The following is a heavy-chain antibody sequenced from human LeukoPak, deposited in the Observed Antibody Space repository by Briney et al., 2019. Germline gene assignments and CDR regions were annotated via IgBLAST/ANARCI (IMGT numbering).Heavy chain of an antibody. CDR2: PSGGST. V-gene: IGHV1-46*01. CDR3: AREESSGIAAAGMELDY. J-gene: IGHJ4*02. D-gene: IGHD6-13*01. Sequence: PSGGSTSYAQKFQGRVTITADESTSTAYMELSSLRSEDTAVYYCAREESSGIAAAGMELDYWGQGTLVTVSS.